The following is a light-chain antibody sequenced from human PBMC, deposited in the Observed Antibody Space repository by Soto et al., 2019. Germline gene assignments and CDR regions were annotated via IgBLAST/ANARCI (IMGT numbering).Light chain of an antibody. J-gene: IGLJ3*02. CDR1: SSDVGSYNL. CDR2: EGT. Sequence: QSALTQPASVSGSPGQSITISCIGTSSDVGSYNLVSWYQQYPGKAPKLMIYEGTKRPSGVSNRFSGSKSGNTASLTISGLQADDEADSYCCAYTSSATLVFGGGTKLTVL. V-gene: IGLV2-23*01. CDR3: CAYTSSATLV.